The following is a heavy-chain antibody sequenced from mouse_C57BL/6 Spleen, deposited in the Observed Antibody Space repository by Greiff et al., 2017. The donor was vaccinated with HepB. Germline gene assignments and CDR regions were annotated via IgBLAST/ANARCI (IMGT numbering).Heavy chain of an antibody. V-gene: IGHV5-12*01. Sequence: EVQLVESGGGLVQPGGSLKLSCAASGFTFSDYYMYWVRQTPEKRLEWVAYISNGGGSTYYPDTVKGRFTISRDNAKNTLYLQMSRLKSEDTAMYYCARTFITTGGYFDVWGTGTTVTVSS. CDR2: ISNGGGST. CDR3: ARTFITTGGYFDV. J-gene: IGHJ1*03. CDR1: GFTFSDYY. D-gene: IGHD1-1*01.